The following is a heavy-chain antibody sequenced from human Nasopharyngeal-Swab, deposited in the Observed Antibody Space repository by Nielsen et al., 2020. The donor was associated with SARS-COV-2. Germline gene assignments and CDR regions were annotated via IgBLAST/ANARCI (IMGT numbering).Heavy chain of an antibody. CDR1: GYTFTSYY. CDR3: ARVFVYNYGMDV. Sequence: ASVKVSCKASGYTFTSYYMHWVRQAPGQGLEWMGIINPSGGSTSYAQKFQGRVTITRDTSATTAYMELSSLRSEDTGVYYCARVFVYNYGMDVWGQGTTVTVSS. J-gene: IGHJ6*02. V-gene: IGHV1-46*01. CDR2: INPSGGST.